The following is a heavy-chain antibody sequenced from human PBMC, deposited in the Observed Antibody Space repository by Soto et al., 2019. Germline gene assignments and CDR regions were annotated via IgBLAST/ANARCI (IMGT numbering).Heavy chain of an antibody. CDR2: THHSGYI. CDR1: SAPITKYY. V-gene: IGHV4-59*08. J-gene: IGHJ4*02. CDR3: GRSQYFINWCFDS. D-gene: IGHD2-15*01. Sequence: QAQLQESGPGLVKPSETLSLTCTVSSAPITKYYWGWVRRAPGRGLEWIGLTHHSGYISYSPSLKSRVTMSVDPSKNQVALKLTSLTAADTAVYYCGRSQYFINWCFDSWGQGVLVTVYS.